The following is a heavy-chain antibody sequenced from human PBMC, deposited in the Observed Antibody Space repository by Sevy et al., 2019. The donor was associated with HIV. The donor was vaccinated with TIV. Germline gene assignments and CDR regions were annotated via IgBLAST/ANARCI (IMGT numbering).Heavy chain of an antibody. Sequence: SETLSLTCTVSGGSISSSSYYWGWIRQPPGKGLEWIGSIYYSGSTYYNPSLKSRVTISVDTSKNQFSLKLSSVTAADTAVYYSARHVSVHGPTLYYYYYYMDVWGKGTTVTVSS. V-gene: IGHV4-39*01. D-gene: IGHD2-8*01. CDR2: IYYSGST. J-gene: IGHJ6*03. CDR3: ARHVSVHGPTLYYYYYYMDV. CDR1: GGSISSSSYY.